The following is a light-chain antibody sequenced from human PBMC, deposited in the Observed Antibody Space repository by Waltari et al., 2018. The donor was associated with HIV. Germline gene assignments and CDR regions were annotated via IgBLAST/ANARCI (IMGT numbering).Light chain of an antibody. Sequence: DIQLTPSPSFLSASVGDRVTITCRASQGISSYLAWYQQKPGQAPELLIYDGSTLQSGVPSRFSGSGSGTEFTLSSSSLQPEDFATYYCQQLNSFPLTFGGGTKVEIK. J-gene: IGKJ4*01. CDR2: DGS. CDR3: QQLNSFPLT. CDR1: QGISSY. V-gene: IGKV1-9*01.